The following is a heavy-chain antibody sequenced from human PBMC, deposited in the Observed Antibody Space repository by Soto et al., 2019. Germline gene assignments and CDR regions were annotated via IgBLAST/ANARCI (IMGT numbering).Heavy chain of an antibody. J-gene: IGHJ6*02. D-gene: IGHD2-8*02. CDR1: GFTFSSYA. Sequence: QVQLVESGGGVFQSGRCLRLSCAASGFTFSSYAMHWVRQAPGKGLEWVAVISYDGSNKYYADSVKGRFTMARDNSKNTIYLQMNRLTAEYTSVYYCARDGLVLRENYYGGMDVWGQETTVTVSS. CDR3: ARDGLVLRENYYGGMDV. CDR2: ISYDGSNK. V-gene: IGHV3-30-3*01.